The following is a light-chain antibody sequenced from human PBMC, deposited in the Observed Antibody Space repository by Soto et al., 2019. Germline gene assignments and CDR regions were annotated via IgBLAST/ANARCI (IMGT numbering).Light chain of an antibody. Sequence: DIQMTQSPSTLSASVGDRVTITCRASQGVNSYLAWYQQKPGKAPQLLIYTASTLQSGVPSRFSGSGSGTEFTLTITSLQPEDFAAYYCQQLYTYPLTFGGGTKVDIK. CDR3: QQLYTYPLT. CDR2: TAS. CDR1: QGVNSY. J-gene: IGKJ4*01. V-gene: IGKV1-9*01.